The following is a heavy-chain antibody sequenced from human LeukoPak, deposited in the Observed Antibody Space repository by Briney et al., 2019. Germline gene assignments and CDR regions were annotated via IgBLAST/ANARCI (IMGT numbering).Heavy chain of an antibody. CDR2: INPNSGGT. D-gene: IGHD6-19*01. V-gene: IGHV1-2*04. CDR1: GYTFTGYY. J-gene: IGHJ3*02. Sequence: ASVKVSCKASGYTFTGYYMHWVRQAPGQGLEWMGRINPNSGGTNYAQKFQGWVTMTRDTSISTAYMELSRLRSDDTAVYYCARDRAPASSGWVFDAFDIWGQGTMVTVSS. CDR3: ARDRAPASSGWVFDAFDI.